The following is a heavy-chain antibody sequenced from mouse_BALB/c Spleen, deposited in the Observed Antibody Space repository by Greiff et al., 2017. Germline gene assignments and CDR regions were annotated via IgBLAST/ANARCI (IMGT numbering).Heavy chain of an antibody. Sequence: VQLQQSGAELVKPGASVKLSCTASGFNIKDTYMHWVKQRPEQGLEWIGRIDPANGNTKYDPKFPGKATITADTSSNTAYLQLSSLTSEDTAVYYCARSSSYNFDYWGQGTTLTVAS. J-gene: IGHJ2*01. CDR3: ARSSSYNFDY. D-gene: IGHD1-1*01. CDR1: GFNIKDTY. CDR2: IDPANGNT. V-gene: IGHV14-3*02.